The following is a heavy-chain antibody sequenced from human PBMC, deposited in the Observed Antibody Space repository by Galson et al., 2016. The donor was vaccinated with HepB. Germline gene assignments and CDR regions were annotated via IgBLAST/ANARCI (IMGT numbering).Heavy chain of an antibody. CDR3: AKEFRLHDWALDY. D-gene: IGHD3-9*01. V-gene: IGHV1-3*04. CDR2: INTGNGKT. Sequence: SCKASGYTFTTYAMHWVRQVPGQRLEWTGLINTGNGKTKYSQNFQGRVTITRDTSASTSYMELSSLRSEDSAVYYCAKEFRLHDWALDYWGQGTLVSVSS. CDR1: GYTFTTYA. J-gene: IGHJ4*02.